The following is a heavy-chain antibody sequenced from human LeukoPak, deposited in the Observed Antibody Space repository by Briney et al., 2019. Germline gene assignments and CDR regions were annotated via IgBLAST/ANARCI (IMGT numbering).Heavy chain of an antibody. CDR2: ISAYNGNT. CDR3: ARDVGDIVTVPAAISVP. CDR1: GYTFSSYG. V-gene: IGHV1-18*01. D-gene: IGHD2-2*01. J-gene: IGHJ5*02. Sequence: ASVKVSCKASGYTFSSYGISWVRQAPGQGLEWMGWISAYNGNTNYAQMVQGSVTMTTDTSTSTAYMEVRSLRSDETAMYYCARDVGDIVTVPAAISVPWGQGTLVTVSS.